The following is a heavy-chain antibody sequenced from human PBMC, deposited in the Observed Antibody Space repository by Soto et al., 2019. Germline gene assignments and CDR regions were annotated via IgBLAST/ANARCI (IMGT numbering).Heavy chain of an antibody. CDR2: ISGSGGST. D-gene: IGHD3-22*01. V-gene: IGHV3-23*01. J-gene: IGHJ5*02. Sequence: GGSLRLSCAASGFTFSSYAMSWVRQAPGKGLEWVSAISGSGGSTYYADSVKGRFTISRDNSKNTLYLQMNSLRAEDTAVYYCAKDQPYYYDSSGYLDPWGQGTLVTVSS. CDR3: AKDQPYYYDSSGYLDP. CDR1: GFTFSSYA.